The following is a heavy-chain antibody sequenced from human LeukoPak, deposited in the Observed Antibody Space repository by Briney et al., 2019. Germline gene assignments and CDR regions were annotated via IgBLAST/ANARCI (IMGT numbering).Heavy chain of an antibody. CDR1: GYTFTSYD. V-gene: IGHV1-8*01. Sequence: ASVKVSCKASGYTFTSYDFNWVRQATGQRPEWMGWMSPNSGDTGYAQKFQGRVTITADESTSTAYMELSSLRSEDTAVYYCARDRRVANYFDYWGQGTLVTVSS. J-gene: IGHJ4*02. D-gene: IGHD2-15*01. CDR3: ARDRRVANYFDY. CDR2: MSPNSGDT.